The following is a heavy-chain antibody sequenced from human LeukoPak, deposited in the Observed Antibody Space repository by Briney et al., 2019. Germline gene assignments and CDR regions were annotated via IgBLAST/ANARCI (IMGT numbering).Heavy chain of an antibody. V-gene: IGHV3-23*01. D-gene: IGHD6-13*01. CDR1: GFTFGTYA. J-gene: IGHJ4*02. CDR2: ISGSGGST. Sequence: PGGSLRLSCAASGFTFGTYAMTWVRQAPGKGLEWVSVISGSGGSTNYADSVKGRFIISRDNSRNTLFLQINSLRAEDTAVYYCAKHHYSSSRDYFDYWGQGTLVTVSS. CDR3: AKHHYSSSRDYFDY.